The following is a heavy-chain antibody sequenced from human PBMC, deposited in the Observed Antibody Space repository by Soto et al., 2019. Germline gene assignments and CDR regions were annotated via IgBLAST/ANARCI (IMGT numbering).Heavy chain of an antibody. Sequence: SETLSLTCTVSGGSISSSSYYWGWIRQPPGKGLEWIGSIYYSGSTYSNPSLKSRVTISVDTSKNQFSLKLSSVTAADTAVYYCATYPEGDYVEGFDYWGQGTLVTVSS. CDR1: GGSISSSSYY. CDR3: ATYPEGDYVEGFDY. J-gene: IGHJ4*02. CDR2: IYYSGST. V-gene: IGHV4-39*01. D-gene: IGHD4-17*01.